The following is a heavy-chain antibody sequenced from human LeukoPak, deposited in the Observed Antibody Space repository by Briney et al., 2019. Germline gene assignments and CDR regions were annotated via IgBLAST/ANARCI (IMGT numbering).Heavy chain of an antibody. CDR2: IIPIFGTA. CDR3: ARVGDCSGGSCSPRRNYYMDV. J-gene: IGHJ6*03. V-gene: IGHV1-69*05. Sequence: ASVKVSCKASGGTFSSYAISWVRQAPGQGLEWMGGIIPIFGTANYAQKFQGRVTITTDESTSTAYMELSSLRSEDTAVYYCARVGDCSGGSCSPRRNYYMDVWGKGTTVTVSS. D-gene: IGHD2-15*01. CDR1: GGTFSSYA.